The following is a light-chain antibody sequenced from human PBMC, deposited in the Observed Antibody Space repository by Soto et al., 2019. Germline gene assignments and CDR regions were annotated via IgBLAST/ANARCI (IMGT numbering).Light chain of an antibody. CDR2: VGTGGIVG. Sequence: QPVLTQPPSASASLGASVTLTCTLSSGYSNYKVDWYQQRPGKGPRFVMRVGTGGIVGSKGDGIPDRFSVLGSGLNRYLTIKNIQEEDGSDYHCGADHGSGSNFVLWVFGGGTKLTVL. CDR3: GADHGSGSNFVLWV. J-gene: IGLJ3*02. V-gene: IGLV9-49*01. CDR1: SGYSNYK.